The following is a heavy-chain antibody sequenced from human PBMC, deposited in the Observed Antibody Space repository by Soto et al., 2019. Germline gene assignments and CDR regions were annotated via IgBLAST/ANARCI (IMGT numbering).Heavy chain of an antibody. D-gene: IGHD4-4*01. CDR2: IKSQNNGGAT. CDR1: GFTFSSYD. Sequence: PGASLRLSCAASGFTFSSYDIHWVRQAPGKGLEWVGRIKSQNNGGATDYAAPVKDRFIISKDDSKNTLYLQMNRLKTEDTGVYFCTADLPTFIPQVDSWGQGT. CDR3: TADLPTFIPQVDS. J-gene: IGHJ4*02. V-gene: IGHV3-15*07.